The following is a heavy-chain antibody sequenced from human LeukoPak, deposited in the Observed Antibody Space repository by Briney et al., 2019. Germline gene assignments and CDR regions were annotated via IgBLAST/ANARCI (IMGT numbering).Heavy chain of an antibody. CDR3: ARASPTFDY. CDR2: INPSAAGT. J-gene: IGHJ4*02. Sequence: ASVKVSCTAYGYTFTSYYMHWVRQAPGQGLEWMGIINPSAAGTSYAQKFQGRVTMTRDTSTSTVYMELSRLRSEDTAVYYCARASPTFDYWGQGTLVTVSS. V-gene: IGHV1-46*01. CDR1: GYTFTSYY.